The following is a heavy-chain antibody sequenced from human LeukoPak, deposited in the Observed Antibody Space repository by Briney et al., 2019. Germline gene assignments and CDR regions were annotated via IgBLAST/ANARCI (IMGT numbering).Heavy chain of an antibody. CDR3: ARDRRKEYYGSGSYAFDI. CDR2: IYYSGST. V-gene: IGHV4-59*11. D-gene: IGHD3-10*01. CDR1: GGSISSHY. J-gene: IGHJ3*02. Sequence: SETLSLTCTVSGGSISSHYWSWIRQPPGKGLEWIGYIYYSGSTNYNPSLKSRVTISVDTSKNQFSLKLNSVTAADTAVYYCARDRRKEYYGSGSYAFDIWGQGTMVTVSS.